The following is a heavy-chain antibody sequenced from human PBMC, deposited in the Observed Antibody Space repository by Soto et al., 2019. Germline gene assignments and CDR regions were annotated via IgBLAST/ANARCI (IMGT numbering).Heavy chain of an antibody. V-gene: IGHV4-31*03. D-gene: IGHD3-16*01. CDR1: GGSISSVGYY. CDR3: ARRADYGDFDY. Sequence: SETLSLTCTVSGGSISSVGYYWSWIRQHPGKGLEWIGYIYYSGSTYYNPSLKSRVTISVDTSKNQFSLKLSSVTAADTAVYYCARRADYGDFDYWGQGALVTVSS. CDR2: IYYSGST. J-gene: IGHJ4*02.